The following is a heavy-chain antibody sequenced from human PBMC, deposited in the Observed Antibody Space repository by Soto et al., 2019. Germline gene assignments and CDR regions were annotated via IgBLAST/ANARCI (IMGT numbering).Heavy chain of an antibody. CDR3: FFQAEDGIRDTVPVSAFLLNRSSDL. D-gene: IGHD2-15*01. J-gene: IGHJ2*01. CDR2: IRGSGGGT. V-gene: IGHV3-23*01. Sequence: KGLEWISAIRGSGGGTYYADSVEGRFTISRDNSNNTLYLQMCSLRAEDTAVYYFFFQAEDGIRDTVPVSAFLLNRSSDL.